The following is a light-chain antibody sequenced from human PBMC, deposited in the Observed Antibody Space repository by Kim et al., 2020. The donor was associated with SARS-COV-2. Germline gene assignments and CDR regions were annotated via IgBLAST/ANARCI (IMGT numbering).Light chain of an antibody. CDR2: DTG. Sequence: PGRAVPPPADSRTGPATSGHFPYWFQQKPGQAPRTLIYDTGNRHSWTPARFSGSLLGGKAALTLSAAQPEDEADYYCLLSYSDSRVFGGGTQLTVL. CDR3: LLSYSDSRV. J-gene: IGLJ2*01. CDR1: TGPATSGHF. V-gene: IGLV7-46*01.